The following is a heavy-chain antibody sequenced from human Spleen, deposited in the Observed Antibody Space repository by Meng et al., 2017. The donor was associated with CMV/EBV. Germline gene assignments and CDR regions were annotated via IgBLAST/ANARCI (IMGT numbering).Heavy chain of an antibody. Sequence: ASVKVSCKASGYTLTGYYMHWMRQAPGQGLEWMGWINPNSGGTNYAQKFQGRVTMTRDTATSTVYMELSSLRSEDTAVYYCACSQSLINYYGVDVWGQGTTVTVSS. V-gene: IGHV1-2*02. CDR2: INPNSGGT. D-gene: IGHD2-8*01. J-gene: IGHJ6*02. CDR3: ACSQSLINYYGVDV. CDR1: GYTLTGYY.